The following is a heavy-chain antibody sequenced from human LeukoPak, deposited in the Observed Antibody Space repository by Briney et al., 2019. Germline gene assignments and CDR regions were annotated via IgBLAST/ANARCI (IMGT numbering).Heavy chain of an antibody. V-gene: IGHV3-21*04. CDR3: GRDLNWGAFDI. Sequence: PGGSLRLSCAASGFTFSDHYLDWVRQAPGKGLEWVSFIFSSSTYIYYTDSVKGRFTISRDNSRSMVWLQMNSLTAEDTAMYYCGRDLNWGAFDIRGLGTLVTVSS. D-gene: IGHD7-27*01. J-gene: IGHJ3*02. CDR2: IFSSSTYI. CDR1: GFTFSDHY.